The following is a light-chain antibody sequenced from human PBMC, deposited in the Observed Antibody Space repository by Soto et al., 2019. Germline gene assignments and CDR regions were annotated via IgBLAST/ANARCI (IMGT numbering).Light chain of an antibody. CDR2: EVR. CDR3: CSYAGSDYV. Sequence: QSALTQPASVSGSPGQSLSIPCTGASSDVGRYDLVSWYQQHPDKAPKLIIYEVRKRPSGVSDRFSGSRSGNTASLTISGLQAEDEADYYCCSYAGSDYVFGTGTKVTVL. J-gene: IGLJ1*01. CDR1: SSDVGRYDL. V-gene: IGLV2-23*02.